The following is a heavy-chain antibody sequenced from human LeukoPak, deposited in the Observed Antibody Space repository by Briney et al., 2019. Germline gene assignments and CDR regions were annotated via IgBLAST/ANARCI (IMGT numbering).Heavy chain of an antibody. CDR3: ARFVYSGYVGGLDF. CDR1: GFTFSSYT. Sequence: GGSLRLSCAASGFTFSSYTMSWVRQAPGKGLEWVSAISGSSANTYYADSVKGRFTISRDNAKNSLYLQMNSLRAEDTAVYYCARFVYSGYVGGLDFWGQGSLVTVSS. CDR2: ISGSSANT. V-gene: IGHV3-21*01. D-gene: IGHD5-12*01. J-gene: IGHJ4*02.